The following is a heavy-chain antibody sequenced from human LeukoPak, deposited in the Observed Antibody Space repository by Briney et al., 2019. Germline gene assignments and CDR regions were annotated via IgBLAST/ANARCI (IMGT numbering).Heavy chain of an antibody. CDR1: GYTFTDYY. Sequence: ASVKVSCKASGYTFTDYYMHWVRQAPGQGLEWMGWINPNSGGTNYAQKFQGRVTVTRDTSISTAYMELSRLISDDTAVYSCARGRAYFDSSGNYYASSFDCWGQGTLVTVSS. D-gene: IGHD3-22*01. J-gene: IGHJ4*02. V-gene: IGHV1-2*02. CDR3: ARGRAYFDSSGNYYASSFDC. CDR2: INPNSGGT.